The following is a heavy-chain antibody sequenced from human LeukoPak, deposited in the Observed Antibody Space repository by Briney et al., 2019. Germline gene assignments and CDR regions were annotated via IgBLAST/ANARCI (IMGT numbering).Heavy chain of an antibody. D-gene: IGHD6-6*01. J-gene: IGHJ3*02. CDR1: DGSISSSSYY. V-gene: IGHV4-39*07. Sequence: SETLSLTCTVSDGSISSSSYYWGWIRQPPAKGLEWIGTIYYSGSTYYNPSLKSRVTISVDTSKKQFSLKLSSVTAADTAVYYCARDPEYSSSLRAWGDIWGQGTMVTVSS. CDR3: ARDPEYSSSLRAWGDI. CDR2: IYYSGST.